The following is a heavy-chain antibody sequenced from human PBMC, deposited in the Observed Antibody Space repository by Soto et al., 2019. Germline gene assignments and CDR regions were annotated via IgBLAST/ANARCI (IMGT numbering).Heavy chain of an antibody. CDR2: ISSSSSYI. Sequence: GGSLRLSCAASGFTFSSYSMNWVRQAPGKGLEWVSSISSSSSYIYYADSVKGRFTISRDNAKNSLYLQMNSLRAEDTAVYYCARAILGYCSSTSCYEGGYFDYWGQGTLVTVSS. CDR1: GFTFSSYS. V-gene: IGHV3-21*01. J-gene: IGHJ4*02. CDR3: ARAILGYCSSTSCYEGGYFDY. D-gene: IGHD2-2*01.